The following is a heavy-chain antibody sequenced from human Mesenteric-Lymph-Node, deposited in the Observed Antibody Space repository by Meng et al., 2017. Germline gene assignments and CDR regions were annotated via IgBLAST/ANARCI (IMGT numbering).Heavy chain of an antibody. CDR3: ARVTFARYSSGWYVVGDY. CDR2: ISAYNGNT. V-gene: IGHV1-18*01. D-gene: IGHD6-19*01. CDR1: GYTFTSYG. Sequence: ASVKVSCKASGYTFTSYGISWVRQAPGQGLEWMGWISAYNGNTNYAQKLQGRVTMTTDTSTSTAYMELRSLRSDDTAVYYCARVTFARYSSGWYVVGDYCGQGTLVTVSS. J-gene: IGHJ4*02.